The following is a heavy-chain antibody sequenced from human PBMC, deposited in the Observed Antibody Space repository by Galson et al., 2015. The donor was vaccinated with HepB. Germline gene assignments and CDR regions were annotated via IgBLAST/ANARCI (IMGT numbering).Heavy chain of an antibody. CDR3: AHRQVTDYYFGY. D-gene: IGHD3-10*01. CDR1: GLSLNTNGVG. J-gene: IGHJ4*02. V-gene: IGHV2-5*02. Sequence: PALVKPTQTLTLTCTFSGLSLNTNGVGVGWIRQPPGKALEWLGLIYWDDDTRYSTSLKSRLNITKDTPKNQVVLTMTYLDPADTATYFCAHRQVTDYYFGYWGQGTLVTVSS. CDR2: IYWDDDT.